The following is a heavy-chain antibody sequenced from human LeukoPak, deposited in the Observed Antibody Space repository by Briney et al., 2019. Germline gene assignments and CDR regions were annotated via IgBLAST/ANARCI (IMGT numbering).Heavy chain of an antibody. D-gene: IGHD2-2*01. CDR3: ARVRCSSTSCYENWFDP. V-gene: IGHV1-2*02. J-gene: IGHJ5*02. CDR1: GYTFTGYY. CDR2: INPNSGGT. Sequence: SVKVSCKASGYTFTGYYMHWVRQAPGQGLEWMGWINPNSGGTNYAQKFQGRVTMTRDTSISTAYMELSRLRSDDTAVYYCARVRCSSTSCYENWFDPWGQGTLVTVSS.